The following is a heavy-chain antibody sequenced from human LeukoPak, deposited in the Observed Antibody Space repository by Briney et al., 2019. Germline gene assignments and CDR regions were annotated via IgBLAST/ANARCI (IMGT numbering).Heavy chain of an antibody. CDR3: LRDLNWSLDQ. V-gene: IGHV3-74*01. D-gene: IGHD1-20*01. CDR1: GFTFSNYM. CDR2: IKSDGITI. J-gene: IGHJ4*02. Sequence: GGSLKLSCAASGFTFSNYMMHWVRQAPGKGLVWVSRIKSDGITITYADSVKGRFTISRDNAKNTLYLQMNSPRAEDTAVYYCLRDLNWSLDQWGQGTLVTVSS.